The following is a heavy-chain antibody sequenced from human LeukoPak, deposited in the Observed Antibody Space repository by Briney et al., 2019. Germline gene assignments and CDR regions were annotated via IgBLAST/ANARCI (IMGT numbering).Heavy chain of an antibody. D-gene: IGHD3-9*01. V-gene: IGHV3-49*04. J-gene: IGHJ6*04. CDR1: GLTFSGYA. CDR2: IRSKAYGGTT. Sequence: GGSLRLSCTASGLTFSGYAMSWVRQAPGKGLEWVGFIRSKAYGGTTEYAASVKGRFTISRDDSKSIAYLQMNSLKTEDTAVYYCTVRYFDWLSLYYYGMDVWGKGTTVTVSS. CDR3: TVRYFDWLSLYYYGMDV.